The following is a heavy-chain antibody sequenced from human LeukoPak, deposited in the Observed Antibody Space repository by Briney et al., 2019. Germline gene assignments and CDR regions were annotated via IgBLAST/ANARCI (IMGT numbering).Heavy chain of an antibody. V-gene: IGHV3-23*01. Sequence: GGSLRLSCAASGFTFNNYAMNWVRQAPGKGLEWVSHISPSGDSTYYADSVKGRFTTSRDSSKNTLSLQMNSLRAEDTAVYYCAKIPKGGYFDSWGQGTLVTVSS. D-gene: IGHD2-2*01. CDR1: GFTFNNYA. CDR2: ISPSGDST. J-gene: IGHJ4*02. CDR3: AKIPKGGYFDS.